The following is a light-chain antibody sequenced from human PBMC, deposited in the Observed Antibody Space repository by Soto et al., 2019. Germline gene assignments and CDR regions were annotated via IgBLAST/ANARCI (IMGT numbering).Light chain of an antibody. Sequence: ETVLTQSPATLSLSPGERATLSCRVSQSVSSYLAWYQQKPGQAPRLLIYDASNRATGIPARFSGSGSGTDFTLTISSLEPEDFAVYYCQQRGNWPLTFGGGTKVEIK. CDR1: QSVSSY. CDR2: DAS. CDR3: QQRGNWPLT. V-gene: IGKV3-11*01. J-gene: IGKJ4*01.